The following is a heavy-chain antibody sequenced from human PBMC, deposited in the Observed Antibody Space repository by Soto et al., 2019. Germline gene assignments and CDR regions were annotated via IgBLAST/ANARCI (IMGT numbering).Heavy chain of an antibody. V-gene: IGHV1-2*02. J-gene: IGHJ6*02. CDR1: GYTFTSYY. D-gene: IGHD3-10*01. CDR3: ARNMDYYYGPGSGNGHGF. Sequence: QVRLVQSGAEMKEPGDSVRVSCEASGYTFTSYYIHWVRQAPGQGLEGMGWINPKFGDTTYAQDFQGRVSMTRDMSISTVSMELSRMTSDDTAIYYCARNMDYYYGPGSGNGHGFWGQGTTVTVFS. CDR2: INPKFGDT.